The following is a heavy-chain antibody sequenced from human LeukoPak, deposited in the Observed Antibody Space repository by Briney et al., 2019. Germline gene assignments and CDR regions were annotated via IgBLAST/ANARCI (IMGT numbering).Heavy chain of an antibody. CDR1: GGTFSSYA. CDR2: IIPIFGTA. CDR3: ARGVGGSYYYYYYMDV. J-gene: IGHJ6*03. V-gene: IGHV1-69*05. D-gene: IGHD1-26*01. Sequence: SVKVSCKASGGTFSSYAISWVRQAPGQGLEWMGGIIPIFGTANYAQKFQGRVTITTDESTSTAYMELSSLRSEDTAVYYRARGVGGSYYYYYYMDVWGKGTTVTVSS.